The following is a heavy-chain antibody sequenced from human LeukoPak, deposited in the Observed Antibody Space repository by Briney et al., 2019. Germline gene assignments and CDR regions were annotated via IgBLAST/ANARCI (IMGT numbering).Heavy chain of an antibody. CDR2: ISSSGTTI. CDR1: GFTFSDYY. V-gene: IGHV3-11*04. Sequence: PGGSLRLSCAASGFTFSDYYITWIRQAPGKGLGWVSYISSSGTTIYYADSVKGRFTISRDNAKNSLYLQMNSLRAEDTAVYYCARGWDDLAARGYYFDYWGQGTLVTVSS. D-gene: IGHD6-6*01. J-gene: IGHJ4*02. CDR3: ARGWDDLAARGYYFDY.